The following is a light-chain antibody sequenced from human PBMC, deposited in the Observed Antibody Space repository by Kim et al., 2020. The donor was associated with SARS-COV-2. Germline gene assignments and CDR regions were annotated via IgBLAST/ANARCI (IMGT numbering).Light chain of an antibody. CDR3: QAWDSSTFYV. CDR1: KLGDKY. CDR2: RDN. J-gene: IGLJ1*01. Sequence: SYELTQPPSVCVSPGQTVSITCSGDKLGDKYVSWYQQRPGQSPALVIYRDNKRPSGIPERFSGSNSGNTATLTISGTHAMDEADYYCQAWDSSTFYVFGTGTKVTVL. V-gene: IGLV3-1*01.